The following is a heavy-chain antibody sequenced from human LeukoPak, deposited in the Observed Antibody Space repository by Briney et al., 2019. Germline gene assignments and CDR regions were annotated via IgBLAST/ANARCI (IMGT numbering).Heavy chain of an antibody. Sequence: SETLSLTCTVSGGSISSYYWSWIRQTPGKGLEWIGYIYYSGSTNYNPSLKSRVTISVDTSENQFSLKLSSVTAADTAVYYCARVSSSGWYPDYWGQGTLVTVSS. CDR3: ARVSSSGWYPDY. D-gene: IGHD6-19*01. CDR1: GGSISSYY. V-gene: IGHV4-59*01. J-gene: IGHJ4*02. CDR2: IYYSGST.